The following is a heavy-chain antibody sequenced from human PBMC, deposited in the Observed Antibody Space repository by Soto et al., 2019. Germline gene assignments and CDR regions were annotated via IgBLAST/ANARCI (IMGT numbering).Heavy chain of an antibody. D-gene: IGHD4-17*01. CDR3: ASATLYGDYDY. V-gene: IGHV4-59*01. CDR2: IYYSGST. CDR1: GGSISSYY. Sequence: SETLSLTCTVSGGSISSYYWSWIRQPPGKGLEWIGYIYYSGSTNYNPSLKSRVTISVDTSKNQFSLKLSSVTAADTAVYYCASATLYGDYDYWGQGTLVTVSS. J-gene: IGHJ4*02.